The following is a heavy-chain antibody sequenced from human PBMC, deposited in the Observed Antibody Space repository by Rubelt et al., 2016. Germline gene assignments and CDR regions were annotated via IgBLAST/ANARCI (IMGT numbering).Heavy chain of an antibody. CDR2: IYYRGST. J-gene: IGHJ2*01. Sequence: QLQLQESGPGLVKPSETLSLTCTVSGGSISSNSYYWGWIRQPPGKGLEWIGSIYYRGSTYYNPSLKGRVTISVDTSKNQFSLKLSSVTAADTAVYYCARPLDSSGYYPYWYFDLWGRGTLVTVSS. CDR1: GGSISSNSYY. CDR3: ARPLDSSGYYPYWYFDL. D-gene: IGHD3-22*01. V-gene: IGHV4-39*01.